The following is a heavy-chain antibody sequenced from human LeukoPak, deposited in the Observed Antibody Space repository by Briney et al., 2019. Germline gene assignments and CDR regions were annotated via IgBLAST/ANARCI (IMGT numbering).Heavy chain of an antibody. V-gene: IGHV3-66*02. D-gene: IGHD3-22*01. CDR1: GFTVSGYS. CDR3: AKGRGSGYWLDY. Sequence: GGSLRLSCAASGFTVSGYSMSWVRQAPGKGLEWVSLIYSGGSTYYADSVRGRFTISRDNSKNTLYLQMNSLKTEDTAVYYCAKGRGSGYWLDYWGQGTLVTVSS. CDR2: IYSGGST. J-gene: IGHJ4*02.